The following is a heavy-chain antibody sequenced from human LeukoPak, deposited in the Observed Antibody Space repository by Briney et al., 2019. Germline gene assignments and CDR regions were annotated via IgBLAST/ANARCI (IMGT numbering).Heavy chain of an antibody. CDR1: GYTFTSYD. D-gene: IGHD2-2*01. CDR3: ARVVVVVVPAAPPFFDY. V-gene: IGHV1-8*01. Sequence: ASVKVSCKASGYTFTSYDINWVRQATGQGLEWMGWMNPNSGNTGYAQKFQGRVTMTRNTSISTAYMELSSLRSEDTAVYYCARVVVVVVPAAPPFFDYWGQGTLVTVSS. J-gene: IGHJ4*02. CDR2: MNPNSGNT.